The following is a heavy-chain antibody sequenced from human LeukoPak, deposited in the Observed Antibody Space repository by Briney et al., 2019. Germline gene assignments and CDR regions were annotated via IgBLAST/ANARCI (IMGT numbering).Heavy chain of an antibody. V-gene: IGHV3-11*04. Sequence: GGSLRLSCETSGFTFSGYYMSWIRQTPGKGLEWVSYIGNDGRPTYYADSVKGRFTISREHSENTLYLQMNSLRAEDTALYYCMGYGGNSFWGQGTLVTVPS. J-gene: IGHJ4*02. CDR3: MGYGGNSF. D-gene: IGHD4-23*01. CDR1: GFTFSGYY. CDR2: IGNDGRPT.